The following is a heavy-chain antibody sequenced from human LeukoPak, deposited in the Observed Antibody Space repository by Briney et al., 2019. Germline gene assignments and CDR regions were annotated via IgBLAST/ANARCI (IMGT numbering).Heavy chain of an antibody. CDR2: IYYSGST. CDR1: GGSISSYY. D-gene: IGHD3-3*01. Sequence: SETLSLTCTVSGGSISSYYWSWIRQPPGKGLEWIGYIYYSGSTNYNPSLKSRVTISVDTSKNQFSLKLRSVTAADTAVYYCARDSHYDFWSGYYKDYYYYMDVWGKGTTVTVSS. V-gene: IGHV4-59*01. CDR3: ARDSHYDFWSGYYKDYYYYMDV. J-gene: IGHJ6*03.